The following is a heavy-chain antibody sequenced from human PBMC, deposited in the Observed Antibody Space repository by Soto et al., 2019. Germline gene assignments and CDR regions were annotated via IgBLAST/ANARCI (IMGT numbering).Heavy chain of an antibody. CDR1: GFTFSSYA. D-gene: IGHD6-6*01. J-gene: IGHJ4*02. V-gene: IGHV3-30*04. CDR3: ARDPEKYSSSSDD. Sequence: GGSLRLSCAASGFTFSSYAMHWVRQAPGKGLEWVAVISYDGSNKYYADSVKGRFTISRDNSKNTLYLQMNSLRAEDTDVYYGARDPEKYSSSSDDWGQGTLVTVSS. CDR2: ISYDGSNK.